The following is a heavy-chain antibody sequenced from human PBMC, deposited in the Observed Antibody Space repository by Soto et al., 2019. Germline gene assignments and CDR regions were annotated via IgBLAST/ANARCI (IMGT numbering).Heavy chain of an antibody. V-gene: IGHV3-23*01. CDR2: ISASGGDT. CDR1: GFTFSTYA. J-gene: IGHJ4*02. Sequence: EAQMLESGGGSVQPGGSLRLSCAASGFTFSTYAVAWVRQSPGKGLEWVSSISASGGDTGYADSVKGRFTISRDNSKNTLYLQMNSLRAEDTAVYDCARRPTARDSWGQGTLVTVSS. D-gene: IGHD1-1*01. CDR3: ARRPTARDS.